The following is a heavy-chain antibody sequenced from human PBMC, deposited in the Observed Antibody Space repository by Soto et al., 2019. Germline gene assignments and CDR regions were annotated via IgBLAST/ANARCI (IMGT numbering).Heavy chain of an antibody. CDR2: MYHSGST. J-gene: IGHJ4*02. V-gene: IGHV4-30-2*01. CDR3: ARDPDH. Sequence: QLQLQESGSGLVKPSQTLSLTCAVSGGSISSGGYSWSWIRQPPGKGLEWIGYMYHSGSTYYNPPLKSRLTRPIARPNNQFARKRSLVPPANTAGYYAARDPDHWGQGFLAPVSS. CDR1: GGSISSGGYS.